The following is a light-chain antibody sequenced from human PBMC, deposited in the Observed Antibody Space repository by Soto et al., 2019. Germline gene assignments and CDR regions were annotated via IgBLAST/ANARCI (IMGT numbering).Light chain of an antibody. CDR2: GAS. Sequence: MTQSPTSLSASVGDRVTITCRASQDIRNFVAWYQQKPGQAPRLLIYGASTRATGIPARFSGSGSGTEFTLTISSLQSEDFAVYYCQQYNNWPPLTFGGGTKVEIK. J-gene: IGKJ4*01. CDR3: QQYNNWPPLT. CDR1: QDIRNF. V-gene: IGKV3-15*01.